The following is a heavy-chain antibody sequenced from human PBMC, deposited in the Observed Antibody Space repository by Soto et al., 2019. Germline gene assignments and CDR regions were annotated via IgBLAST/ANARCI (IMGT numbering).Heavy chain of an antibody. V-gene: IGHV3-33*01. D-gene: IGHD3-3*01. CDR3: ARDQGRFLEWLVYYYYMDV. CDR2: IWYDGSNK. Sequence: GGSLRLSCAASGFTFSSYGMHWVRQAPGKGLEWVAVIWYDGSNKYYADSVKGRFTISRDNSKNTLYLQMNSLRAEDTAVYYCARDQGRFLEWLVYYYYMDVWGKGTTVTVSS. J-gene: IGHJ6*03. CDR1: GFTFSSYG.